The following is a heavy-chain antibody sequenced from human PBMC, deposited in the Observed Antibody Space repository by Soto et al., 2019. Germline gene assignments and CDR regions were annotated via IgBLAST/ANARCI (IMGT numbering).Heavy chain of an antibody. J-gene: IGHJ4*02. CDR1: GYSFTSYW. CDR3: ERLQVPTVVAPSVFDY. V-gene: IGHV5-51*01. Sequence: GESLKISCKGSGYSFTSYWIGWVRQMPGKGLEWMGIIYPGDSDTRYSPSFQGQVTISADKSISTAYLQWSSLKASDTAMYYCERLQVPTVVAPSVFDYWGQGTLVTVS. CDR2: IYPGDSDT. D-gene: IGHD2-15*01.